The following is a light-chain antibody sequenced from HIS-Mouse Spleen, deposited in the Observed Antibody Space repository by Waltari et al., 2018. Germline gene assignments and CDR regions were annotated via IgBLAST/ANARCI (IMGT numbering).Light chain of an antibody. V-gene: IGLV3-19*01. Sequence: SSELTQDPAVSVALGQTVRITCQGDSLRSYYASWYQQKPGQAPVLVIYGKNNQPSGIPDRVSGSSSGKTASLTITGAQAEDEADYYCNSRDSSGNHLVFGGGTKLTVL. CDR3: NSRDSSGNHLV. CDR1: SLRSYY. J-gene: IGLJ2*01. CDR2: GKN.